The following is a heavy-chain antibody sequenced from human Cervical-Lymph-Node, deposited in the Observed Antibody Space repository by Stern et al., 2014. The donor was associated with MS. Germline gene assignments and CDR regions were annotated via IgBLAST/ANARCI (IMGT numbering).Heavy chain of an antibody. D-gene: IGHD2-8*01. CDR3: ASKNGGWSHRSWFDP. CDR2: VSPTYGTT. J-gene: IGHJ5*02. V-gene: IGHV1-69*01. Sequence: VQLVESGPEVKTPGSSVKVSCKASGGSFSSKSITWVRQAPGQGLEWMGAVSPTYGTTNYAQKFQGRVTVPADVATNTAYMELSGLRSEDSAVYYCASKNGGWSHRSWFDPWGQGTRVIVSS. CDR1: GGSFSSKS.